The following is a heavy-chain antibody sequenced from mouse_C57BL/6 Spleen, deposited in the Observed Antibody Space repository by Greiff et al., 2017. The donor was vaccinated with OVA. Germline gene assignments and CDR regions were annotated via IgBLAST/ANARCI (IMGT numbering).Heavy chain of an antibody. CDR3: ARDYGYDDAMDY. V-gene: IGHV1-19*01. Sequence: EVQLQQSGPVLVKPGASVKMSCKASGYTFTDYYMNWVKQSHGKSLEWIGVINPYNGGTSYNQKFKGKATLTVDKSSSTAYMELNSLTSEDSAVYYCARDYGYDDAMDYWGQGTSVTVSS. D-gene: IGHD2-2*01. CDR2: INPYNGGT. J-gene: IGHJ4*01. CDR1: GYTFTDYY.